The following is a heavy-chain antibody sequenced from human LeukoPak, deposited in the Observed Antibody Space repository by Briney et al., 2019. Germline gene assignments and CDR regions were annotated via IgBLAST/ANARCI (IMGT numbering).Heavy chain of an antibody. V-gene: IGHV4-39*01. Sequence: SETLSLTCTVSGGSISSSSYYWGWIRQPPGKGLEWTGSIYYSGSTYYNPSLKSRVTISVDTSKNQFSLKLSSVTAADTAVYYCARLYSSGWHVPGYWGQGTLVTVSS. J-gene: IGHJ4*02. CDR3: ARLYSSGWHVPGY. CDR1: GGSISSSSYY. CDR2: IYYSGST. D-gene: IGHD6-19*01.